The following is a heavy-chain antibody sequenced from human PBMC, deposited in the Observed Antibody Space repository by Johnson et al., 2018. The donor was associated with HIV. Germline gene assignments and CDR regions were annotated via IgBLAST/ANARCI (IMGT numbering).Heavy chain of an antibody. V-gene: IGHV3-23*04. D-gene: IGHD2-15*01. CDR3: TKFVGYCSGGGCNTPGDV. J-gene: IGHJ3*01. Sequence: VQLVESGGGLVQPGGSLRFSCAVSGFTFSSYAMSWVRQAPGKGLEWVSAISGSGGSTYYADSVKGRFTISRDNAKNSLYLQMNSLTTEDTATYYCTKFVGYCSGGGCNTPGDVWGQGTMVTVSS. CDR2: ISGSGGST. CDR1: GFTFSSYA.